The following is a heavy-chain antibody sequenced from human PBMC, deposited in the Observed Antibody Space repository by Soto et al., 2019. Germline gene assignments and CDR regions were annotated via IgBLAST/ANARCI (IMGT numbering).Heavy chain of an antibody. CDR1: GFTFSSYG. Sequence: GGSLRLSCAASGFTFSSYGMHWVRQAPGKGLEWVAVIWYDGSNKYYADSVKGRFTISRDNSKNTLYLQMNSLRAEDTAVYYCARAGEGIVVVPAAMQPYFDYWGQGTLVTVSS. D-gene: IGHD2-2*01. V-gene: IGHV3-33*01. J-gene: IGHJ4*02. CDR2: IWYDGSNK. CDR3: ARAGEGIVVVPAAMQPYFDY.